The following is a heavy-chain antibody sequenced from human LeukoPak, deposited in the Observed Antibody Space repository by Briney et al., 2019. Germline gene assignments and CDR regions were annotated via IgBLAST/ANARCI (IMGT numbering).Heavy chain of an antibody. Sequence: GGSLRLSCAASGFTFDDYGMSWVRQAPGKGLEWVSGINWNGGSTGYADSVKGRFTISRDNAKNSLYLQVNSLRAEDTALYYCARAPVGATSFDYWGQGTLVTVSS. D-gene: IGHD1-26*01. CDR1: GFTFDDYG. V-gene: IGHV3-20*04. J-gene: IGHJ4*02. CDR3: ARAPVGATSFDY. CDR2: INWNGGST.